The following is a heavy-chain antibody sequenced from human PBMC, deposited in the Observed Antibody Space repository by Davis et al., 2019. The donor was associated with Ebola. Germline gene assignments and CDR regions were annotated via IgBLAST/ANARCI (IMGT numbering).Heavy chain of an antibody. J-gene: IGHJ6*02. CDR2: IDSDGSST. CDR1: GFTFSSYW. Sequence: HTGGSLRLSCAASGFTFSSYWMHWVRQAPGKGLVWVSRIDSDGSSTTYADSVKGRFTISRDNVKNTLYLQMNSLRAEDTAVYYCAMGYFYYFGMDVWGQGTTVTVSS. D-gene: IGHD2-15*01. V-gene: IGHV3-74*01. CDR3: AMGYFYYFGMDV.